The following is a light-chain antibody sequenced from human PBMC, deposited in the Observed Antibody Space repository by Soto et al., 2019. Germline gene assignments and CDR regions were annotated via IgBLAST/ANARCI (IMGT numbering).Light chain of an antibody. V-gene: IGKV1-39*01. J-gene: IGKJ2*01. CDR1: QSINIY. CDR2: AAS. CDR3: QQSYRSPYT. Sequence: IQLTQSPSSLSASVGDRVTVTWRASQSINIYLNWYQQKPGKAPTLLIYAASSLQSGVPSRFSGGGSRTDFTLTISSLQTEDFATYYCQQSYRSPYTFGQGTKLEI.